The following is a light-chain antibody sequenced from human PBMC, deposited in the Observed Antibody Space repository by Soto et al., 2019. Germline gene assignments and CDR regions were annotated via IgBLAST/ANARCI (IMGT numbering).Light chain of an antibody. V-gene: IGLV2-23*02. CDR2: EVS. CDR3: CSYAGSNWV. CDR1: SSDVGSYNF. Sequence: QSALTQPASVSGSPGQSITISCTGTSSDVGSYNFVSWYQQHPGKAPKLMIHEVSKRPSGVSNRFSGSKSGNTASLTISGLQAEDEADYYCCSYAGSNWVFGGGTKLTVL. J-gene: IGLJ3*02.